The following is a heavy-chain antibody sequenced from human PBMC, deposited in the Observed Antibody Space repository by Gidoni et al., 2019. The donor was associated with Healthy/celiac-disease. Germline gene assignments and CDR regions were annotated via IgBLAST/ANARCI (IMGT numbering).Heavy chain of an antibody. CDR2: ISSSSSYI. Sequence: EVQLVESGGGLVKPGGSLRLSCAASGFTFSTYSMNWVRQAPGKGLEWVSSISSSSSYIYYADSVKGRFTISRDNAKNSLYLQMNSLRAEDTAVYYCARALSTYYDSSGPYYFDYWGQGTLVTVSS. CDR3: ARALSTYYDSSGPYYFDY. D-gene: IGHD3-22*01. V-gene: IGHV3-21*01. J-gene: IGHJ4*02. CDR1: GFTFSTYS.